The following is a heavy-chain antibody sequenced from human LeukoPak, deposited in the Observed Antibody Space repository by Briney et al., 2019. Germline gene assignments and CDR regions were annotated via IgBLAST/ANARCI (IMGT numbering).Heavy chain of an antibody. J-gene: IGHJ6*02. Sequence: SETLSLTCTVSGGSISSGSYYWSWIRQPAGKGLEWIGRIYTSGSTNYNPSLKSRVTISVDTSKNQFSLKLSSVTAADTAVYYCARVGYDFWSGLEHGMDVWGQGTTVTASS. CDR2: IYTSGST. D-gene: IGHD3-3*01. V-gene: IGHV4-61*02. CDR1: GGSISSGSYY. CDR3: ARVGYDFWSGLEHGMDV.